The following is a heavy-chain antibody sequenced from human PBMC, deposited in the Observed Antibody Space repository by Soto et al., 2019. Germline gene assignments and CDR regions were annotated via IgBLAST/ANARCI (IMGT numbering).Heavy chain of an antibody. CDR3: AAVVVSTGLV. CDR2: IVGGSVRT. CDR1: GLTFSSSA. Sequence: QMQVVQSGPEVEKPGTSVKVACKTSGLTFSSSAVQWVRQGRGQRLEWLGRIVGGSVRTNYDQKCQERVTFTRDMSTNTLYMELSRLSPDDTAVYYCAAVVVSTGLVWGQGTLVTVS. J-gene: IGHJ4*02. D-gene: IGHD5-12*01. V-gene: IGHV1-58*01.